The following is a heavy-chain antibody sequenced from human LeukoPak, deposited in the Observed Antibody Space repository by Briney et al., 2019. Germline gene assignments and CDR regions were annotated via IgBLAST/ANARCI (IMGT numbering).Heavy chain of an antibody. CDR3: ARQGLTTGGFDP. Sequence: TSETLSLTCTVSGGSISSSSYYWGWIRQPPGKGLEWIGSIYYSGSTYYNPSLKSRVTISVDTSKNQCSLKLSSVTAADTAVYYCARQGLTTGGFDPWGQGTLVTVSS. CDR1: GGSISSSSYY. D-gene: IGHD4-17*01. CDR2: IYYSGST. V-gene: IGHV4-39*01. J-gene: IGHJ5*02.